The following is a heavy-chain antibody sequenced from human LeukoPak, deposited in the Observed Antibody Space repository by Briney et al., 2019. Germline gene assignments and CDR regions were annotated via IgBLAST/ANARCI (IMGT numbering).Heavy chain of an antibody. CDR2: IYYSGST. J-gene: IGHJ4*02. D-gene: IGHD6-19*01. V-gene: IGHV4-59*08. CDR3: TRHRGSGFDY. CDR1: GGSISGYY. Sequence: PSETLSLTCTVSGGSISGYYWSWIRQPPGKGLEWIAYIYYSGSTNYNPSLKSRVAISVDTSKNHFSLKLSSVTAADTAIYYCTRHRGSGFDYWGQGTLVTVSS.